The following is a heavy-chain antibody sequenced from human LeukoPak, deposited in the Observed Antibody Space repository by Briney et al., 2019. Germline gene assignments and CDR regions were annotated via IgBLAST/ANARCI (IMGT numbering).Heavy chain of an antibody. V-gene: IGHV3-64D*09. CDR3: VKGGVSSRDAFDI. J-gene: IGHJ3*02. Sequence: GGSLRLSCSASEFTFSSYAMHWVRQAPGKGLEYVSSINSFGLITYYADSVKGRFTISRDNSKNALYLQMSSLGDEDTALYFCVKGGVSSRDAFDIWGQGTMVTVSS. D-gene: IGHD3-10*01. CDR1: EFTFSSYA. CDR2: INSFGLIT.